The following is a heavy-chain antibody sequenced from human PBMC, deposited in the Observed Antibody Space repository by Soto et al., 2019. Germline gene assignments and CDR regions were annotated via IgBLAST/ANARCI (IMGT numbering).Heavy chain of an antibody. CDR2: IRSKGTNYAT. CDR3: SRQASEFWSGKPQSYMAV. V-gene: IGHV3-73*01. J-gene: IGHJ6*03. D-gene: IGHD3-3*01. Sequence: EVQLVESGGGLVQPGGSLKLSCAASGFTFSGSAMHWVRQASGKGLEWVGRIRSKGTNYATAYGASLKGRFTISRHESKNTAYLQMHSLNTEDTAVYYCSRQASEFWSGKPQSYMAVWGKGTTGTFAS. CDR1: GFTFSGSA.